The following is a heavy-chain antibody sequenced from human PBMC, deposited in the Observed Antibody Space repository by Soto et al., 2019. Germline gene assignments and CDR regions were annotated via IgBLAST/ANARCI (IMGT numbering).Heavy chain of an antibody. Sequence: GGSLRLSCVGSEFSFSTTGMHWVRQTPGKGLEWVAFMSYDGSDTFYADSVKGRFTISRDNSKNTLFLHMSNLRAEDTAMYYCTIVRVADSALDHWGQGTLVTVSS. D-gene: IGHD3-10*02. CDR2: MSYDGSDT. V-gene: IGHV3-30*02. CDR1: EFSFSTTG. CDR3: TIVRVADSALDH. J-gene: IGHJ4*02.